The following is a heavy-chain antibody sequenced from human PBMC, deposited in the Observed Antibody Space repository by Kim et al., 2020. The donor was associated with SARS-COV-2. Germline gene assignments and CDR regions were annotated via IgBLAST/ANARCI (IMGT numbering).Heavy chain of an antibody. CDR2: ISSSGGTT. CDR1: GFTFSSYA. Sequence: GGSLRLSCAASGFTFSSYAMNWVRQGPGKGLEWVSAISSSGGTTFYADSVKGRFIISRDSFENVLYLQMNSLTVDDTAVYYCARGGVGNYGSSDYWGQGT. D-gene: IGHD1-7*01. J-gene: IGHJ4*02. CDR3: ARGGVGNYGSSDY. V-gene: IGHV3-23*01.